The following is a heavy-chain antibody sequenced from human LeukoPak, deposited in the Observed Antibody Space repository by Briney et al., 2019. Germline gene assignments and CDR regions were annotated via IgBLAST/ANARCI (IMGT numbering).Heavy chain of an antibody. CDR1: GFTFSSYS. Sequence: RSGGSLRLSCAASGFTFSSYSTNWVRQAPEKGLEWVSYISDSSNTRYYADSVKGRFTISRDNAKNSLYLQMNSLRAEDTAVYYCARIGYYDSSGYYHYYYYMDVWGKGTTVTVSS. CDR3: ARIGYYDSSGYYHYYYYMDV. CDR2: ISDSSNTR. J-gene: IGHJ6*03. D-gene: IGHD3-22*01. V-gene: IGHV3-48*01.